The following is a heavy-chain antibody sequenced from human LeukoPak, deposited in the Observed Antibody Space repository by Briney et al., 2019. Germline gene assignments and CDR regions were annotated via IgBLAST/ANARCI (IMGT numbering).Heavy chain of an antibody. CDR2: ISYTGCT. Sequence: SETLSLTCTVSGGSISSSRSYWGWIRQPPGKGLEWIGSISYTGCTYYNPSLESRVTISVDTSKNQCSLKLSAVTAADTAVYYCARVAADGAGNYWGQGTLVTVSS. D-gene: IGHD6-13*01. CDR3: ARVAADGAGNY. CDR1: GGSISSSRSY. J-gene: IGHJ4*02. V-gene: IGHV4-39*01.